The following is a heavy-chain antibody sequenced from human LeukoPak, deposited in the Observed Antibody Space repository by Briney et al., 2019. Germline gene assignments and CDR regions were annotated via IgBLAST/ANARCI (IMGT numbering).Heavy chain of an antibody. CDR2: ISSSGSTT. Sequence: GGSLRLSCAASGFTFSTYSMNWIRQAPGKGLEWVSYISSSGSTTYYADSVKGRFTISRDNAKNSLYLQMNSLRAEDTAVYYCARGRGGDGYNPWGQGTLVTVSS. V-gene: IGHV3-48*04. J-gene: IGHJ5*02. CDR1: GFTFSTYS. D-gene: IGHD5-24*01. CDR3: ARGRGGDGYNP.